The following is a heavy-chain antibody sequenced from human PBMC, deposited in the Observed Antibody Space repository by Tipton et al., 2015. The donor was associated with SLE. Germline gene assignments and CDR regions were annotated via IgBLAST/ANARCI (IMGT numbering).Heavy chain of an antibody. Sequence: RSLRLSCAASGFTFSSYGMHWVRQAPGKGLEWVAVIWYDGSNKYYADSVKGRFTISRDNSKNTLYLQMNSLRAEDTAVYYCAGYSSSYFDYWGQGTLVTVSS. D-gene: IGHD6-6*01. CDR2: IWYDGSNK. J-gene: IGHJ4*02. V-gene: IGHV3-33*01. CDR1: GFTFSSYG. CDR3: AGYSSSYFDY.